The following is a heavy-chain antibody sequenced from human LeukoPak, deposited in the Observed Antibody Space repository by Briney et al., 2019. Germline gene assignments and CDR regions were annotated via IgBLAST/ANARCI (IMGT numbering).Heavy chain of an antibody. D-gene: IGHD3-10*01. CDR3: ARISWFGEPTVDY. CDR1: GYTFTGYY. Sequence: ASVEVSCKASGYTFTGYYMHWVRQAPGQGLEWMGWINPNSGGTNYAQKFQGRVTMTRDTSISTAYMELSRLRSDDTAVYYCARISWFGEPTVDYWGQGTLVTVSS. J-gene: IGHJ4*02. CDR2: INPNSGGT. V-gene: IGHV1-2*02.